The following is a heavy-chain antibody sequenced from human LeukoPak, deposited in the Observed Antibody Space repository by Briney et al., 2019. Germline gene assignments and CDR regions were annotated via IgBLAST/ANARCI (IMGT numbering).Heavy chain of an antibody. CDR2: ISWNSGSI. D-gene: IGHD2-2*01. CDR1: GFTFDDYA. J-gene: IGHJ3*02. Sequence: PGRSLRLSCAACGFTFDDYAMHWVRQAPGKGLEWVSGISWNSGSIGYADSVKGRFTISRDNAKNSLYLQMNSLRAEDMALYYCAKGYCSSTSCYPNAFDIWGQGTMVTVSS. V-gene: IGHV3-9*03. CDR3: AKGYCSSTSCYPNAFDI.